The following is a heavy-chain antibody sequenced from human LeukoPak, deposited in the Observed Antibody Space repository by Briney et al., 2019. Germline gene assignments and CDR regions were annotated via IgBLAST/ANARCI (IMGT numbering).Heavy chain of an antibody. J-gene: IGHJ3*02. V-gene: IGHV1-2*02. CDR1: GYTFTGYY. Sequence: AASVKVSCKASGYTFTGYYMHWVRQAPGQGLEWMGWINPNSGGTNYAQKFQGRVTMTRDTSISTAYMELSRLRSDDTAVYYCARVRQWLVSKTAFDIWGQGTMVTVSS. CDR3: ARVRQWLVSKTAFDI. D-gene: IGHD6-19*01. CDR2: INPNSGGT.